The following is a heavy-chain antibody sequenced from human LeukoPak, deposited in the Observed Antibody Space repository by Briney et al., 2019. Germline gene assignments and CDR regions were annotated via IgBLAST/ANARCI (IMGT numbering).Heavy chain of an antibody. CDR2: ISAYNGNT. V-gene: IGHV1-18*01. D-gene: IGHD4-17*01. CDR3: ARVEPDYGDYASNDVDY. J-gene: IGHJ4*01. CDR1: GYTFTSYG. Sequence: ASVKVSCKASGYTFTSYGISWVRQAPGQGLEWMGWISAYNGNTNYAQKLQGRVTMTTDTSTSTAYMELRSLRSDDTAVYYCARVEPDYGDYASNDVDYWGXXTLXTXSS.